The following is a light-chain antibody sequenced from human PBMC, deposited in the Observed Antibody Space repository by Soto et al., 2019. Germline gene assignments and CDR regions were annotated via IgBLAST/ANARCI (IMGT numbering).Light chain of an antibody. CDR2: AAS. V-gene: IGKV1-39*01. CDR3: QQSYSTPYT. J-gene: IGKJ2*01. Sequence: DIQMTQSPSCLSASVGDRVTITCRASQSSSSYLNWYQQKPGKAPKLLIYAASSLQSGVPSRFSGSGSGTDFTLTISSLQPEDFATYYCQQSYSTPYTVGQGTKLEIK. CDR1: QSSSSY.